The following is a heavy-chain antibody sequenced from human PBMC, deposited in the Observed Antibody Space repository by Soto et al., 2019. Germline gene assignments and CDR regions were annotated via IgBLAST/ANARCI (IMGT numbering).Heavy chain of an antibody. CDR1: GDSISTFY. J-gene: IGHJ4*02. Sequence: SETLSLTCTVSGDSISTFYWGWMRQSPGKELEWIGYVYYTGSTNYNPSLKSRVTISVDRSKNQFSLKLTSANAADTAVYYCARGRTVRNYADDSSDYFYFFDYWGQGTQVTSPQ. CDR3: ARGRTVRNYADDSSDYFYFFDY. V-gene: IGHV4-59*01. CDR2: VYYTGST. D-gene: IGHD3-22*01.